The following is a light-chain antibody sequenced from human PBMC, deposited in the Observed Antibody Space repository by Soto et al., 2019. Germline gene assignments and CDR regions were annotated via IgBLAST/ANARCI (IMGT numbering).Light chain of an antibody. CDR3: QQYASSRT. CDR1: QSLGSY. Sequence: EIVMTQPPATRAVSPGEVATLSCRDSQSLGSYLGWYQQKPGQATRLLIYGASSRATGIPDRFSGSGSGTDFTVLISRLACEASAVYYWQQYASSRTFGGGTKVDIK. CDR2: GAS. V-gene: IGKV3-20*01. J-gene: IGKJ4*01.